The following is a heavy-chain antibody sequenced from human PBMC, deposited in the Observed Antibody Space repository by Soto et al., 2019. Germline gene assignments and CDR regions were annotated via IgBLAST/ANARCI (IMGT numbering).Heavy chain of an antibody. CDR2: IHYSGNT. V-gene: IGHV4-30-4*01. Sequence: SVTCSVADDCSSSRNYYRNLNRQPPGKGLESIGYIHYSGNTYYNPSLKSRVIISLDTSNNQFSLKLNSVTAADTAVYYCARKYRDGHDSWGRGTLVTVSS. J-gene: IGHJ5*02. CDR3: ARKYRDGHDS. D-gene: IGHD3-16*01. CDR1: DDCSSSRNYY.